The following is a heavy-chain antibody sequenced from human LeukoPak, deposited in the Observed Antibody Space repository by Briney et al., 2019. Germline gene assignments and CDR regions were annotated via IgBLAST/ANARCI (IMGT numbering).Heavy chain of an antibody. V-gene: IGHV3-33*01. CDR1: GFTFSSYG. CDR3: ARDPCVRWLVEFDY. CDR2: IRYDGSNK. J-gene: IGHJ4*02. D-gene: IGHD6-19*01. Sequence: GGSLRLSCAASGFTFSSYGMHWVRQAPGKGLEWVAVIRYDGSNKYYADSVKGRFTISRDNSKNTLYLQMDSLRAEDTAVYYCARDPCVRWLVEFDYWGQGTLVTVSS.